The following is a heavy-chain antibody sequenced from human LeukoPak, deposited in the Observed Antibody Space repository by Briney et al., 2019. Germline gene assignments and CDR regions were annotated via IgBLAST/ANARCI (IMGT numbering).Heavy chain of an antibody. CDR3: GRGSSGDYSVSGSAWFDP. V-gene: IGHV1-8*01. CDR1: GYTFTNYD. CDR2: MNPNSGNT. D-gene: IGHD3-10*01. J-gene: IGHJ5*02. Sequence: ASVKVSCKASGYTFTNYDINWVRLATGQGLEWMGWMNPNSGNTGYAQKFQGRVTMTRNTSVSTAYMDLSSLRSEDTAVYYCGRGSSGDYSVSGSAWFDPWGQGTLVTVSS.